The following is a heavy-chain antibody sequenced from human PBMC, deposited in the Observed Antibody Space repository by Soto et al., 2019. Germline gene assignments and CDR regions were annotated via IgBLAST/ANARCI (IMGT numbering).Heavy chain of an antibody. J-gene: IGHJ4*02. D-gene: IGHD2-21*01. CDR2: IYWDDDK. Sequence: QITLKESGPTLVKPTQTLTLTCTFSGFSLSTSGVGVGWIRQPPGKALEWLALIYWDDDKRYSPSLKSRLTITKDTSKNQVVLTMTNMDPVDTATYYCAHTAPSIDGYYFDYWGQGTLVTVSS. CDR1: GFSLSTSGVG. CDR3: AHTAPSIDGYYFDY. V-gene: IGHV2-5*02.